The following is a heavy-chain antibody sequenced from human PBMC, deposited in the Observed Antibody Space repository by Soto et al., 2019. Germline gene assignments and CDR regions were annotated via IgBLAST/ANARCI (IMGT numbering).Heavy chain of an antibody. J-gene: IGHJ6*03. D-gene: IGHD2-21*01. CDR2: INHLGSI. Sequence: QVQLQQWGAGLLKPSETLSLTCVVSGGSLSDYFWSWIRQPPGMALEWIGEINHLGSINYNPSLKTRVTMSVDTSKNQFSLTLNSVTAADTATYYCARGGISHWAYFYYMDVWDRGNKVTVSS. CDR1: GGSLSDYF. V-gene: IGHV4-34*01. CDR3: ARGGISHWAYFYYMDV.